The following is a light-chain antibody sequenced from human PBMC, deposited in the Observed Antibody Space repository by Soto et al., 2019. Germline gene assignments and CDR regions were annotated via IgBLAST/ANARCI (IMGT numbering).Light chain of an antibody. CDR3: QQSYNGPVT. CDR1: QSISRD. J-gene: IGKJ3*01. Sequence: DIQMTQSPSSLSASVGDRVTVTCRAGQSISRDLNWYQQRPGKAPKLLIYSASTLQTGVPSRFSGSGSGTDFTLTVRSLQPEDFATYYCQQSYNGPVTFGPGTKVDI. V-gene: IGKV1-39*01. CDR2: SAS.